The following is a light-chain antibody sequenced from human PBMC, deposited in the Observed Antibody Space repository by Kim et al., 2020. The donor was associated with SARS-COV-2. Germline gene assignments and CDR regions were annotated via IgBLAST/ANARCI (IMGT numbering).Light chain of an antibody. J-gene: IGLJ3*02. CDR3: NSRDSSGDHVV. Sequence: LGQTVRLTCQGDSLRNYYATWYQQRPGQAPVLVLYGKYNRPSGVPDRFSGSASGNTASLTITGAQAEDEADYYCNSRDSSGDHVVFGGGTKLTVL. V-gene: IGLV3-19*01. CDR2: GKY. CDR1: SLRNYY.